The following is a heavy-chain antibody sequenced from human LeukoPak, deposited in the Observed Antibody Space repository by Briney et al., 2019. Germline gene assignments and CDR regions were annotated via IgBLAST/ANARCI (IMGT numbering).Heavy chain of an antibody. CDR2: IIPIFGTA. Sequence: ASVKVSCKASGGTFSSYAISWVRQAPGQGLEWMGGIIPIFGTANYAQKFQGRVTITADESTSTAYMEPSSLRSEDTAVYYCARGYCSSTSCSADYGMDVWGKGTTVTVSS. CDR1: GGTFSSYA. D-gene: IGHD2-2*01. V-gene: IGHV1-69*01. CDR3: ARGYCSSTSCSADYGMDV. J-gene: IGHJ6*04.